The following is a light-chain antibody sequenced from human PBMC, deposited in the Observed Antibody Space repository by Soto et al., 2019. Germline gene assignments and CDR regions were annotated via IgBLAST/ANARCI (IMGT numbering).Light chain of an antibody. CDR1: SSDVGGYNY. CDR2: DVS. CDR3: SSYTSSSTLG. V-gene: IGLV2-14*01. J-gene: IGLJ1*01. Sequence: QSALTQPASVSGSPGQSITISCTGTSSDVGGYNYVSWYQQHPGKAPKLMIYDVSNRPSGVSNRFSGSKSGNTASLTNSGLQAEDEADYYCSSYTSSSTLGFGTGTKVTVL.